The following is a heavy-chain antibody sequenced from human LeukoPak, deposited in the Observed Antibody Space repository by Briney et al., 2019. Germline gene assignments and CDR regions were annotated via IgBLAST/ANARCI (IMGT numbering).Heavy chain of an antibody. D-gene: IGHD3-10*01. J-gene: IGHJ5*02. V-gene: IGHV3-23*01. CDR3: ARDQSAYYGSGSPLDP. Sequence: GGSLRLSCAASGFTFSSYSMSWVRQAPGKGLEWVSGITVTGDTYYADSVKGRFTISRDNSKNTLYLQMNSLRAEDTAVYYCARDQSAYYGSGSPLDPWGQGTLVTVSS. CDR1: GFTFSSYS. CDR2: ITVTGDT.